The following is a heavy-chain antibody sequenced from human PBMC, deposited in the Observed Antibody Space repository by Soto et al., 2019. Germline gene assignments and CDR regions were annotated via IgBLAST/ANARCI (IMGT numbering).Heavy chain of an antibody. D-gene: IGHD4-4*01. J-gene: IGHJ3*02. CDR2: ISCNSGSI. CDR1: GCTFDDYT. V-gene: IGHV3-9*01. Sequence: WLRRPCSASGCTFDDYTMHWVRQAPGKGLEWVSGISCNSGSIGYADSVKGRFTISRDNAKNSLYLQMNSLRAEDTALYYCAKDLYSNYGDAFDIWGQGTMVTV. CDR3: AKDLYSNYGDAFDI.